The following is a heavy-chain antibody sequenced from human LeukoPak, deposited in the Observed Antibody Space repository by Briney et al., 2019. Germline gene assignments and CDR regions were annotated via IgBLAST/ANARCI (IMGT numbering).Heavy chain of an antibody. CDR3: AKDKGQQLVPYYFDY. CDR1: GFTFSSYG. J-gene: IGHJ4*02. CDR2: IRYDGSNK. Sequence: GGSLRLSCAASGFTFSSYGMHWVRQAPGKGLEWVAFIRYDGSNKYYADSVRGRFTISRDNSKNTLYLRMNSLRAEDTAVYYCAKDKGQQLVPYYFDYWGQGTLVTVSS. V-gene: IGHV3-30*02. D-gene: IGHD6-13*01.